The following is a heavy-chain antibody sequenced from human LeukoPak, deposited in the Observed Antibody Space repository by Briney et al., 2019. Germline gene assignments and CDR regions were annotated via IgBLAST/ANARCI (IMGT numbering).Heavy chain of an antibody. CDR3: AREYSGYDGPRDAFDI. Sequence: ASVKVSCKASGYTFTAYYMHWLRQAPRQGIEWMGWINPNSGSTNYAQKFQGRVTMTRDTSISTAYMELSRLRSDDTAVYYCAREYSGYDGPRDAFDIWGQGTMVTVSS. CDR2: INPNSGST. J-gene: IGHJ3*02. D-gene: IGHD5-12*01. V-gene: IGHV1-2*02. CDR1: GYTFTAYY.